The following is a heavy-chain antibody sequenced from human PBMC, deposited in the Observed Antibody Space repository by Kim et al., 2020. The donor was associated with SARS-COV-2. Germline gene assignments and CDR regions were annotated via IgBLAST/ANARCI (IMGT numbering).Heavy chain of an antibody. CDR1: GFIFSKYG. CDR2: IWYDGSKK. J-gene: IGHJ3*02. Sequence: GGSLRLSCAASGFIFSKYGMHWVRQAPGKGLEWVAVIWYDGSKKYYGGSVEGRFSISRDNAKDTLYLEMNSLRVEDTAMYYCAAVWEETGDAFDIWGQGTMVTVSS. V-gene: IGHV3-33*01. D-gene: IGHD1-26*01. CDR3: AAVWEETGDAFDI.